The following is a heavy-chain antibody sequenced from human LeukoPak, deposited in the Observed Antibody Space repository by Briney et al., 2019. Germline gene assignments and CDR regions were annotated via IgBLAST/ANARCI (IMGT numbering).Heavy chain of an antibody. V-gene: IGHV3-21*01. J-gene: IGHJ4*02. CDR1: GFTFSSYS. Sequence: GGSLRLSCAASGFTFSSYSMNWVRRAPGKGLEWVSSISSSSSYIYYADSVKGRFTISRDNAKNSLYLQMNSLRAEDTAVYYCASLADYGGNRGWGQGTLVTVSS. CDR2: ISSSSSYI. CDR3: ASLADYGGNRG. D-gene: IGHD4-23*01.